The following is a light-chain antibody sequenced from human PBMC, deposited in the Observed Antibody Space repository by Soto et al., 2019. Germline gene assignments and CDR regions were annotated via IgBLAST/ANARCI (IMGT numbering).Light chain of an antibody. CDR2: AAS. CDR1: QGISTF. Sequence: DIQWTQSPSFMSASVGDRVTIACRASQGISTFLAWYQQHPGTAPKRLIYAASSLQSGVPSRFSGSGSGTDFTLTISSLQPEDFATYYCQQSYSTPLTFGGGTKVDIK. J-gene: IGKJ4*01. V-gene: IGKV1-39*01. CDR3: QQSYSTPLT.